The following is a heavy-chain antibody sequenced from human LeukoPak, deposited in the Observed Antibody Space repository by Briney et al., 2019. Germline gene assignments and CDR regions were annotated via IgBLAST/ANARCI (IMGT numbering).Heavy chain of an antibody. CDR1: GGSISSSSYC. CDR3: ARRSGSYYNRWFDP. D-gene: IGHD3-10*01. J-gene: IGHJ5*02. Sequence: SSETLSLTCTVSGGSISSSSYCWGWVRQPPGKGLEWIGSIYYSGSTYYNPSLKSQVTISVDTSKNQFSLKLSSVTAADTAVYYCARRSGSYYNRWFDPWGQGTLVTVSS. V-gene: IGHV4-39*01. CDR2: IYYSGST.